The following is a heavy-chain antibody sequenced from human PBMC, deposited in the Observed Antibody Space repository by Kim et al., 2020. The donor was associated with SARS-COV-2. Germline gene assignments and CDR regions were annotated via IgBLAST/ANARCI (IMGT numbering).Heavy chain of an antibody. V-gene: IGHV4-59*01. D-gene: IGHD3-9*01. J-gene: IGHJ4*02. Sequence: NPALKSRVTISVDTSKNQFSLKLSSVTAADTAVYYCARAHPLTKYLPFDYWGQGTLVTVSS. CDR3: ARAHPLTKYLPFDY.